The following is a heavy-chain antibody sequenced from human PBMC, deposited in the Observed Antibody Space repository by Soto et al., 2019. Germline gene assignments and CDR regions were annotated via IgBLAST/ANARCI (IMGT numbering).Heavy chain of an antibody. Sequence: GESLKISCAASGFTFSSYSMNWVRQAPGKGLEWVSYISSSSSTIYYADSVKGRFTISRDNAKKSLYLQMNSLRDEDTAVYYCASSLTTAYDFWSGYDDYWGQGTLVTVSS. CDR2: ISSSSSTI. J-gene: IGHJ4*02. CDR1: GFTFSSYS. V-gene: IGHV3-48*02. D-gene: IGHD3-3*01. CDR3: ASSLTTAYDFWSGYDDY.